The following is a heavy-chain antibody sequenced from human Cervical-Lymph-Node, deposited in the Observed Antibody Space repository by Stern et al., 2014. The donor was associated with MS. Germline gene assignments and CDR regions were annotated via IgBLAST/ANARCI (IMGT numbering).Heavy chain of an antibody. J-gene: IGHJ4*02. D-gene: IGHD4-17*01. V-gene: IGHV1-8*01. Sequence: VQLEESGAEVRKPGASVKVSWKASGYTFTNYDIHWVRQATGQGLEWMGWMNPSSGHTAYAQNFQGRVTMTRDTSISTAYMELSSLRSEDTALYYCARSDYGDWDSWGQGTLVTVSS. CDR2: MNPSSGHT. CDR1: GYTFTNYD. CDR3: ARSDYGDWDS.